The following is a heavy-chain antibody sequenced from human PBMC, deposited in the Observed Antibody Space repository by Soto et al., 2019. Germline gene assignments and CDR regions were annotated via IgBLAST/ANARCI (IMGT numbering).Heavy chain of an antibody. CDR2: ISWDGGST. CDR3: TRGPRPISTGTGAY. Sequence: GGSLRLSCAASGFTFDDYTMHWVRQAPGKGLEWVSLISWDGGSTYYADSVKGRFTISRDNSKNSLYLQMKNLRAEDSGLYYCTRGPRPISTGTGAYWGQGTQVTVSS. V-gene: IGHV3-43*01. J-gene: IGHJ4*02. CDR1: GFTFDDYT. D-gene: IGHD3-10*01.